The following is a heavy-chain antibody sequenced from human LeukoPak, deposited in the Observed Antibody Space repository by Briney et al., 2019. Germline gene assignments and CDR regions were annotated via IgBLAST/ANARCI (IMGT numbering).Heavy chain of an antibody. CDR2: IHPDGTEK. D-gene: IGHD3-3*01. CDR3: TSRYDFWSGYFQGYYFDF. V-gene: IGHV3-7*01. CDR1: GLTLTNYW. Sequence: AGGSLRLSCAAPGLTLTNYWMHWVRQAPGKGLESVAYIHPDGTEKYYMESLRGRFAISRDNAKNSLYLQMSNLRDEDTAVYYCTSRYDFWSGYFQGYYFDFWGQGSLVTVSS. J-gene: IGHJ4*02.